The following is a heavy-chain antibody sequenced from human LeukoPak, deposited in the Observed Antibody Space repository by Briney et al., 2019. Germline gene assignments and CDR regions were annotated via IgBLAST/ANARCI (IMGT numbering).Heavy chain of an antibody. D-gene: IGHD3-22*01. V-gene: IGHV3-48*03. CDR3: ARDGPAYYESSGYSDY. J-gene: IGHJ4*02. Sequence: PGGSLRLSCAASVFTFSNYEMNWVRQAPGKGLEWVSYISTSGSTIYYADSVKGRFTISRDNAKNSLYLQMNSLRAEDTAVYYCARDGPAYYESSGYSDYWGRGILVTVSS. CDR1: VFTFSNYE. CDR2: ISTSGSTI.